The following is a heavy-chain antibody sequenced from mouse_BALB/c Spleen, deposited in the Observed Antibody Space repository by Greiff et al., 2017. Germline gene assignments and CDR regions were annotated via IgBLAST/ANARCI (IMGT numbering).Heavy chain of an antibody. CDR2: INPSNGRT. D-gene: IGHD2-1*01. V-gene: IGHV1S81*02. CDR3: ARGGNYNAMDY. J-gene: IGHJ4*01. Sequence: QVQLQQPGADLVKPGASVKLSCKASGYTFTSYWMHWVKQRPGQGLEWIGEINPSNGRTNYNEKFKSKATLTVDKSSSTAYMQLSSLTSEDSAVYYCARGGNYNAMDYWGQGTSVTVSS. CDR1: GYTFTSYW.